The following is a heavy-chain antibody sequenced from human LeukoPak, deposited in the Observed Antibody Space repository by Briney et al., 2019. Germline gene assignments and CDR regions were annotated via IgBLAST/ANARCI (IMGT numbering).Heavy chain of an antibody. J-gene: IGHJ4*02. CDR2: INPNSGGT. Sequence: GASVKVSCKASGYTFNGYYMHRVRQAPGQGLEWMGWINPNSGGTNYAQKFQGWVTMARDTSISTAYMELSRLRSDDTAVYYCARGVDILTGYEYYFDYWGQGTLVTVSS. D-gene: IGHD3-9*01. CDR1: GYTFNGYY. V-gene: IGHV1-2*04. CDR3: ARGVDILTGYEYYFDY.